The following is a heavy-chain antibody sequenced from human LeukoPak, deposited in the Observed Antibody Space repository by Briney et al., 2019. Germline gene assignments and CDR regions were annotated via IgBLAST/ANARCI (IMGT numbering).Heavy chain of an antibody. V-gene: IGHV3-74*01. Sequence: GGSLGFSFAPSGFISVAYVMHWVPKPPGKGLKWVSRISHDGSVTNYADSVKGRFTVSRDNAKNTLYLQLNTVRAEDTAVYYCTRDVNFIFFDYWGQGTLVTVSS. CDR2: ISHDGSVT. CDR3: TRDVNFIFFDY. J-gene: IGHJ4*02. D-gene: IGHD3-9*01. CDR1: GFISVAYV.